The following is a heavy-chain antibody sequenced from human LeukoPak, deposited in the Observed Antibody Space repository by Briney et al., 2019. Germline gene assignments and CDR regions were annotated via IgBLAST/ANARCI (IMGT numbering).Heavy chain of an antibody. CDR1: GGSISSYY. CDR3: ARMKRDGYDRSSYYYGLDV. J-gene: IGHJ6*02. CDR2: IYYSGST. Sequence: SETLSLTCTVSGGSISSYYWSWIRQPPGKGLEWIGYIYYSGSTDYSPSLQSRVTISVDTSKNQFSLKLSSVTAADTAVYYCARMKRDGYDRSSYYYGLDVWGQGTTVTVSS. D-gene: IGHD5-12*01. V-gene: IGHV4-59*08.